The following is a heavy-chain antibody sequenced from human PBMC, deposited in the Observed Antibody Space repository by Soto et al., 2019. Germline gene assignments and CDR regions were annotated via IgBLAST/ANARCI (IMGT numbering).Heavy chain of an antibody. Sequence: GGSLRLSCAASGFTFSSYAMSWVRQAPGKGLEWVSAISGSGGSTYYADSVKGRFTISRDNSKNTLYLQMNSLRADDTAVYYCAKDSLHDFWSGPRHSAFDIWGQGTMVTVSS. CDR3: AKDSLHDFWSGPRHSAFDI. CDR2: ISGSGGST. V-gene: IGHV3-23*01. D-gene: IGHD3-3*01. J-gene: IGHJ3*02. CDR1: GFTFSSYA.